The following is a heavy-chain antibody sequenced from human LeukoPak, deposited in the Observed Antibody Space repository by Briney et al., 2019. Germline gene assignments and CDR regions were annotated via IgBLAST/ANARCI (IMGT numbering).Heavy chain of an antibody. CDR2: IIPIFGTA. V-gene: IGHV1-69*01. D-gene: IGHD4-23*01. Sequence: ASVKVSCKASGGTFSSYAISWVRQAPGQGLEWMGGIIPIFGTANYAQKFQGRVTITADESTSTAYMELSSLRSEDTAVYYCARDVAHGYGGNSGYWGQGTLVTVSS. CDR1: GGTFSSYA. J-gene: IGHJ4*02. CDR3: ARDVAHGYGGNSGY.